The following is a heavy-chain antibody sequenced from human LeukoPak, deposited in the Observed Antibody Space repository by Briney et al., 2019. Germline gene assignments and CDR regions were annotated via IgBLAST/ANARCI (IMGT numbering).Heavy chain of an antibody. D-gene: IGHD6-19*01. CDR1: GFTFSSYA. CDR2: ISGSGGST. V-gene: IGHV3-23*01. J-gene: IGHJ4*02. Sequence: GGSLRLSCAASGFTFSSYAMSWVRQAPGKGLEWVSGISGSGGSTYYADSVKGRFTISRDNAKNSLYLQMNSMRAEDTAVYYCARDLAGSGPGFDYWGQGTLVTVSS. CDR3: ARDLAGSGPGFDY.